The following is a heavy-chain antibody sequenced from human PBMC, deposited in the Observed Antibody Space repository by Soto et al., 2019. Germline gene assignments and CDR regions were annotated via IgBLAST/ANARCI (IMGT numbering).Heavy chain of an antibody. Sequence: SETLSLTCAVSGGSISSGGYSWSWIRQPPGKGLEWIGYIYHSGSTYYNPSLKSRVTISVDRSKNQFSLKLSSVTAADTAVYYCARGGVEMATRIDGPFDYWGQGTLVTVPS. CDR1: GGSISSGGYS. D-gene: IGHD5-12*01. CDR3: ARGGVEMATRIDGPFDY. CDR2: IYHSGST. V-gene: IGHV4-30-2*01. J-gene: IGHJ4*02.